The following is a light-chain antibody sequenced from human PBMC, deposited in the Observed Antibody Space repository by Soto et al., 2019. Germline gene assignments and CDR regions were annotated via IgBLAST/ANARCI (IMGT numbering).Light chain of an antibody. Sequence: DIQMSQSPSSLSASVGDRVTITCQASQDISNYLNWYQHKPGKAPKLLIFRASNLETGVPSRFSGGGSGTQFTFTISSLQPEDIATDYCQQYDNLPSYTFGPGTKLEIK. J-gene: IGKJ2*01. V-gene: IGKV1-33*01. CDR1: QDISNY. CDR2: RAS. CDR3: QQYDNLPSYT.